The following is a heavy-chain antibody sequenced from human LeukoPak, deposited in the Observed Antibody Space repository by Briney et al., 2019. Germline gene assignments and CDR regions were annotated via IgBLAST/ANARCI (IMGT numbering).Heavy chain of an antibody. J-gene: IGHJ6*03. Sequence: SGGSLRLSYAASGFTFSSYAMHWVRQAPGKGLEYVSAISSNGGSTYYANSVKGRFTISRDNSKNTLYLQMGSLRAEDMAVYYCARDRVATMNSYYYMDVWGKGTTVTVSS. V-gene: IGHV3-64*01. D-gene: IGHD5-12*01. CDR1: GFTFSSYA. CDR3: ARDRVATMNSYYYMDV. CDR2: ISSNGGST.